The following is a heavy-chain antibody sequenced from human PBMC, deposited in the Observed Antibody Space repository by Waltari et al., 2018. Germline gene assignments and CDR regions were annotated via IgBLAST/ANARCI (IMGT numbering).Heavy chain of an antibody. D-gene: IGHD2-15*01. V-gene: IGHV4-30-4*08. J-gene: IGHJ5*02. Sequence: QVQLQESGPGLVKPSQTLSLTCTVSGGSISSGDYYWSWIRQPPGKGLEWIGYIYYSGSTNYNPSLKSRVTISVDTSKNQFSLKLSSVTAADTAVYYCARGYCSGGSCYDWFDPWGQGTLVTVSS. CDR2: IYYSGST. CDR3: ARGYCSGGSCYDWFDP. CDR1: GGSISSGDYY.